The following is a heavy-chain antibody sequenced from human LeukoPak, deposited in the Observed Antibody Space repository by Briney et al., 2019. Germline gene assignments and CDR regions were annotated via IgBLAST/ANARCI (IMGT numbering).Heavy chain of an antibody. D-gene: IGHD6-13*01. CDR3: AKAPSIAAAELDP. J-gene: IGHJ5*02. CDR1: GFSVRTTY. CDR2: VYTGGGT. Sequence: PGGSLRLSCVVSGFSVRTTYMSWVRQAPGKGPEWVSVVYTGGGTDHADSVKGRFTISRDNAKNSLYLQMNSLRGEDTALYYCAKAPSIAAAELDPWGQGTLVTVSS. V-gene: IGHV3-53*05.